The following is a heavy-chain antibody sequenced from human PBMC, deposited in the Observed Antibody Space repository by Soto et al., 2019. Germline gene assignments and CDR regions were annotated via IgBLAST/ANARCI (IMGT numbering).Heavy chain of an antibody. Sequence: LSLTCTVSAASISSGDYFWSWIRQPPGKGLEWIGYIYYSGSTYYNPPLNSRVTISVDTSQNQYSLKLSFVTAADTAVYYCAIGKVVVAATTYDWFDPWGQGTLVTVSS. CDR1: AASISSGDYF. V-gene: IGHV4-30-4*01. CDR3: AIGKVVVAATTYDWFDP. CDR2: IYYSGST. D-gene: IGHD2-15*01. J-gene: IGHJ5*02.